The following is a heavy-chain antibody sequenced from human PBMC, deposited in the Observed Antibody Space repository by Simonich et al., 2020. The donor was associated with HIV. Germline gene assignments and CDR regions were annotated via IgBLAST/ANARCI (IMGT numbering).Heavy chain of an antibody. CDR1: GGSFSGYY. CDR2: INHRGST. Sequence: QVQLQQWGAGLLKPSETLSLTCAVYGGSFSGYYWTWIRQPQGKGLEGIGKINHRGSTNYNPSLKSRVTISVDTSKNQFSLKLSSVTADTAVYYCARLTAGGLGEYFQHWGQGTLVTVSS. V-gene: IGHV4-34*01. CDR3: ARLTAGGLGEYFQH. D-gene: IGHD6-13*01. J-gene: IGHJ1*01.